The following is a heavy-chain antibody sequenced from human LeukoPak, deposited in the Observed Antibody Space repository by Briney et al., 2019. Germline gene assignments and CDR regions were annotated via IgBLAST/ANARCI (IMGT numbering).Heavy chain of an antibody. J-gene: IGHJ6*04. V-gene: IGHV3-48*03. D-gene: IGHD5-12*01. CDR3: ARGWLRLVYYGMDV. Sequence: GGSLRLSCAASGFTFSSYEMNWVRQAPGKGLEWVSYISSSGSTIYYADSVKGRFTISRDNAKNSLYLQMNSLRAEDTAVYYCARGWLRLVYYGMDVRGKGTTVTVSS. CDR2: ISSSGSTI. CDR1: GFTFSSYE.